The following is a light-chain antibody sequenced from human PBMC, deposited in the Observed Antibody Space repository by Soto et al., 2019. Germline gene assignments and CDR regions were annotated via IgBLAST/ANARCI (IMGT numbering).Light chain of an antibody. CDR3: SSYTSSSTYV. V-gene: IGLV2-18*02. CDR1: SXDVGSYNR. Sequence: QSALTQPPSVSGSPGQSVTISCTXTSXDVGSYNRVSWYQQPPGTAPKLLIYEVSNRPSGVPDRFSGSKSGNTASLTISGLQAEDEADYYCSSYTSSSTYVFGSGTKLTVL. CDR2: EVS. J-gene: IGLJ1*01.